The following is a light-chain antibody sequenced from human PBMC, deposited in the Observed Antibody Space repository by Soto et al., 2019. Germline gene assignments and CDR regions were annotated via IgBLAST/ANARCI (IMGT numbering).Light chain of an antibody. CDR3: SSYTSSTLDV. CDR2: EVS. V-gene: IGLV2-14*01. J-gene: IGLJ1*01. Sequence: QSALTQPVSVSGSPGPSITICFTGTSSDVGGYNYVSWYQQHPGKAPKLMIYEVSNRPSGVSNRFSGSKSGNTASLTISGLQAEDEADYYCSSYTSSTLDVFGTGTKVTPL. CDR1: SSDVGGYNY.